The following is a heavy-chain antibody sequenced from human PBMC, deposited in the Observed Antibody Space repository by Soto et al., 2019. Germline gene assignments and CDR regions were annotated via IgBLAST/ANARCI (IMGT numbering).Heavy chain of an antibody. CDR1: GFTFSSYG. CDR2: ISYDGSNK. CDR3: EKDQAGYSYGFDY. D-gene: IGHD5-18*01. J-gene: IGHJ4*02. Sequence: QSGGSLRLSCAASGFTFSSYGMHWVRQAPGKGLEWVAVISYDGSNKYYADSVKGRFTISRDNSKNTLYLQMNSLRAEDTAVYYCEKDQAGYSYGFDYWGQGSLVTVSS. V-gene: IGHV3-30*18.